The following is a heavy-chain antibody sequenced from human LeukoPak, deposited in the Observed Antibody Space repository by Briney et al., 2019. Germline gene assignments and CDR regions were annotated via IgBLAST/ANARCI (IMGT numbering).Heavy chain of an antibody. D-gene: IGHD6-13*01. V-gene: IGHV4-38-2*02. J-gene: IGHJ4*02. CDR2: IYTSGST. Sequence: SETLSLTCPVSGYSISSGYYWGWIRQPPGKGLEWIGRIYTSGSTNYNPSLKSRVTISVDRSKNQFSLKLSSVTAADTAVYYCARAPYSSSWLDYWGQGTLVTVSS. CDR3: ARAPYSSSWLDY. CDR1: GYSISSGYY.